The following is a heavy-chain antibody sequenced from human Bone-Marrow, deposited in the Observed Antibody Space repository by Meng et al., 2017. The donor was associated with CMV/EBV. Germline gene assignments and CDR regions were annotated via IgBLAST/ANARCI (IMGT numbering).Heavy chain of an antibody. CDR1: GFTFSSYG. Sequence: GGSLRLSCAASGFTFSSYGMHWVRQAPGKGLEWVAFIRYDGSNKYYADSVKGRFTISRDNSKNTLYLQMNSLRAEDTAVYYCAKVASSGWYDYYFDYCGQGTLVTVSS. CDR3: AKVASSGWYDYYFDY. CDR2: IRYDGSNK. V-gene: IGHV3-30*02. J-gene: IGHJ4*02. D-gene: IGHD6-19*01.